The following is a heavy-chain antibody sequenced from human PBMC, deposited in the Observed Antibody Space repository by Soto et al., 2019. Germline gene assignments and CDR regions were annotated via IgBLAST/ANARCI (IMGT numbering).Heavy chain of an antibody. CDR1: GGSLSASVW. CDR2: VFHSGDV. D-gene: IGHD1-1*01. CDR3: ARKAWTRLDY. Sequence: SETLSLTCTVSGGSLSASVWWTWVRLPPGKRLEWIGEVFHSGDVNYNPSLQSRLTISLDKSTSQFSLTLTSVSAADTAVYYCARKAWTRLDYWGQGDLVTVSS. V-gene: IGHV4-4*02. J-gene: IGHJ4*02.